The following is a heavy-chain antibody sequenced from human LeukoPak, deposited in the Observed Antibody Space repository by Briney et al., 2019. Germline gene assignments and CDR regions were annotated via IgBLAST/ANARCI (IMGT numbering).Heavy chain of an antibody. J-gene: IGHJ4*02. CDR3: ARDLGTRVTPPGLDY. CDR1: GFTFSSYS. Sequence: GGSLRLSCAASGFTFSSYSMNWVRQAPGKGLEWVSSISSSSSYIYYADSVKGRFTISRDNAKNSLYLQMNSLRAEYTAVYYCARDLGTRVTPPGLDYWGQGTLVTVSS. CDR2: ISSSSSYI. V-gene: IGHV3-21*01. D-gene: IGHD4-17*01.